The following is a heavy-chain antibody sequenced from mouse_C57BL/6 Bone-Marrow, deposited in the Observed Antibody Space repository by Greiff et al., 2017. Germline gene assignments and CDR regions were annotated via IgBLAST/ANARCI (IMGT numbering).Heavy chain of an antibody. V-gene: IGHV1-64*01. CDR1: GYTFTSYW. Sequence: QVQLQQPGAELVKPGASVKLSCKASGYTFTSYWMHWVKQRPGQGLEWIGMIHPNSGSTNYNEKFKSKATLTVDKSSSTAYMQLSSLTSEDSAVYSCARAGQLRLPAWFAYWGQGTLVTVSA. J-gene: IGHJ3*01. CDR2: IHPNSGST. CDR3: ARAGQLRLPAWFAY. D-gene: IGHD3-2*02.